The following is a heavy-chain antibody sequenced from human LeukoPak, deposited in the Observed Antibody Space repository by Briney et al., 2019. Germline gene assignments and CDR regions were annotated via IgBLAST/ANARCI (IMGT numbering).Heavy chain of an antibody. CDR3: AKAHSNSGFDN. CDR1: GGSISSYY. J-gene: IGHJ4*02. V-gene: IGHV4-59*01. Sequence: SETLSLTCSVSGGSISSYYRSWIRQPPGKELEWIGCIYYSGSTNYNPSLKSRVTISVDTSKNQFSLKLSSVTAADTAVYYCAKAHSNSGFDNWGQGTLVTVSS. D-gene: IGHD4-23*01. CDR2: IYYSGST.